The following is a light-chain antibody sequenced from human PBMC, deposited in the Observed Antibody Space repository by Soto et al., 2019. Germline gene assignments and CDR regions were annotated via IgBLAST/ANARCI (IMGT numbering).Light chain of an antibody. CDR1: QRVSSGY. Sequence: EIVLTQSPGTLSLLPGEKAPSSSGPVQRVSSGYVAWYQQKPGQAPRLLIYGASSRATGIPDRFRASASGTDFTLTISRLEPEDFAVYYCQQYGSSPPRTFGGGTKVDIK. CDR2: GAS. V-gene: IGKV3-20*01. J-gene: IGKJ4*01. CDR3: QQYGSSPPRT.